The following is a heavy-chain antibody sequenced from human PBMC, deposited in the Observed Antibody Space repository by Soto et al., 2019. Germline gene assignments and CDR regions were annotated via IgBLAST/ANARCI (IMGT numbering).Heavy chain of an antibody. CDR2: ISPVSDSI. V-gene: IGHV3-21*01. CDR1: GFTFSSYS. Sequence: EVQLVESGGGLVERGGSLRLSCAVSGFTFSSYSMNWVRQAPGKGLEWVSSISPVSDSIYYADSVKGRFTICRDNAKNSLYLQMNSLRTEDTAVFYFVRPRGDGTFDFWGQGTLVTVSS. J-gene: IGHJ4*02. CDR3: VRPRGDGTFDF. D-gene: IGHD1-1*01.